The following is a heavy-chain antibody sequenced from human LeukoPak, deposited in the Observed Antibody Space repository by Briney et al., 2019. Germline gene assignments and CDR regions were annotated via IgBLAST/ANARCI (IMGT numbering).Heavy chain of an antibody. CDR3: ARQIVGTTQGDY. CDR1: GFTFSSYW. J-gene: IGHJ4*02. Sequence: GGSLRLSCAASGFTFSSYWMHWVRQAPGKGLVWVSHVNSDGSGTIYADSVKGRFTISKDNAQNTLFLQMNSLRAEDTAVYYCARQIVGTTQGDYCGQGTLVTVSS. D-gene: IGHD1-26*01. V-gene: IGHV3-74*01. CDR2: VNSDGSGT.